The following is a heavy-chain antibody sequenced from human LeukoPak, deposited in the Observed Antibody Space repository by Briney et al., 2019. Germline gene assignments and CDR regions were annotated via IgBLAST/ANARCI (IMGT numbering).Heavy chain of an antibody. CDR1: GASVGSANFY. V-gene: IGHV4-39*01. CDR2: IYYDGTT. J-gene: IGHJ4*02. D-gene: IGHD3-10*02. Sequence: SETLSLTCSVSGASVGSANFYWAWMRQPPGKGLEWIGSIYYDGTTYYNPSLRSRVISISVDTSNNRFSLRLSFVTAEDTARYYCARHVRFSLTDPQGHLDFWGQGTLATVSS. CDR3: ARHVRFSLTDPQGHLDF.